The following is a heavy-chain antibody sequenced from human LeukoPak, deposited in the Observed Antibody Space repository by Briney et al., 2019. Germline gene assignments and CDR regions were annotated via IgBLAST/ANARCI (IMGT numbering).Heavy chain of an antibody. J-gene: IGHJ6*03. Sequence: PSETLSLTCTASGGSISSYYWSWIRQPPGKGLEWIGYIYYSGSTNYNPSLKSRVTISVDTSKNQFSLKLSSVTAADTAVYYCARQVGYSSSQDYYMDVWGKGTTVTVSS. CDR1: GGSISSYY. D-gene: IGHD6-6*01. CDR3: ARQVGYSSSQDYYMDV. V-gene: IGHV4-59*01. CDR2: IYYSGST.